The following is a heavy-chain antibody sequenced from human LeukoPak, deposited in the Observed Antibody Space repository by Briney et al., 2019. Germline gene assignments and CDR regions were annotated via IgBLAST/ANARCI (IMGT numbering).Heavy chain of an antibody. CDR3: ARRPSGSWYGGWFDP. CDR1: GGSISSYY. Sequence: SETLSLTCTVSGGSISSYYWSWIRQPPGKGLEWIGEINHSGSTNYNPSLKSRVTISLEMSKNQFSLKLSSMTAADTAVYYCARRPSGSWYGGWFDPWGQGTLVTVSS. D-gene: IGHD6-13*01. CDR2: INHSGST. J-gene: IGHJ5*02. V-gene: IGHV4-59*01.